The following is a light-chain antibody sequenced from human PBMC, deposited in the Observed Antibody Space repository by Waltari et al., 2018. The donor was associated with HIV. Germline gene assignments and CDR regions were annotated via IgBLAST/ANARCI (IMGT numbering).Light chain of an antibody. CDR3: QSYDSSLSAWV. Sequence: VSCTGSGSNIGAGYDVHWYQQLPGTAPKLLIYGNINRPSGVPDRFSASKSGTSASLAITGLQPEDEADYYCQSYDSSLSAWVFGGGTKLTVL. V-gene: IGLV1-40*01. CDR1: GSNIGAGYD. CDR2: GNI. J-gene: IGLJ3*02.